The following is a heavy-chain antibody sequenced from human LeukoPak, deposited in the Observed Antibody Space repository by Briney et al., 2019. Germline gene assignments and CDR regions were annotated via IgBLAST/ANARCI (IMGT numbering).Heavy chain of an antibody. CDR1: GGSFSGYY. V-gene: IGHV4-34*01. D-gene: IGHD1-26*01. CDR2: INHSGST. J-gene: IGHJ4*02. CDR3: AKGSSGSY. Sequence: SETLSLTCAVYGGSFSGYYWSWIRQPPGKGLEWIGEINHSGSTNYNPSLKSRVTISVDMSKNQFSLKQSSVTAAATAVYYCAKGSSGSYWGQGTLVTVSS.